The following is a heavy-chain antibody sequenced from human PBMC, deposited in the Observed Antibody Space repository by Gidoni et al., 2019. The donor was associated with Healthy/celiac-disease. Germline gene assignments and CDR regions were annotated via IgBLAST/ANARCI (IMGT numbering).Heavy chain of an antibody. V-gene: IGHV4-34*01. CDR3: ARGWGAPI. CDR2: INHSGST. CDR1: GGSFRGYY. D-gene: IGHD3-16*01. Sequence: QVQLQQWGAGLLKPSAPLSLTCAVYGGSFRGYYWSCTRQPPGKGLEWIGEINHSGSTNYNPSRKSRVTISVDTSKNHVSLKLSSVTAADTAVYYCARGWGAPIWGQGTMVTVSS. J-gene: IGHJ3*02.